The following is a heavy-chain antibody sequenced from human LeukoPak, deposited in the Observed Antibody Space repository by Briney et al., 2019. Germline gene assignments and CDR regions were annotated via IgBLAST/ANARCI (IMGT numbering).Heavy chain of an antibody. D-gene: IGHD3-3*01. V-gene: IGHV4-4*07. CDR1: GASFGSYY. CDR3: ARAIWSGYYKADYYFDY. CDR2: ISTSGDT. Sequence: SETLSLTCTVSGASFGSYYWSWIRQSAGRRLEWIGHISTSGDTNYDPSLRGRLTMSVDTSKQQFSLKLISLTAADTAVYYCARAIWSGYYKADYYFDYWGKGTLVTVSS. J-gene: IGHJ4*02.